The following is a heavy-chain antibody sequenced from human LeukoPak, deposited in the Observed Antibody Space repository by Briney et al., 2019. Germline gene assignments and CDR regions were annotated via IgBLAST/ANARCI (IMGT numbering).Heavy chain of an antibody. CDR2: ISGSGGST. J-gene: IGHJ4*02. CDR3: AKVPLLHYYGSGATDY. CDR1: GFTVSSNY. V-gene: IGHV3-23*01. Sequence: GGSLRLSCAASGFTVSSNYMSWVRQAPGKGLEWVSAISGSGGSTYYADSVKGRFTISRDNSKNTLYLQMNSLRAEDTAVYYCAKVPLLHYYGSGATDYWGQGTLVTVSS. D-gene: IGHD3-10*01.